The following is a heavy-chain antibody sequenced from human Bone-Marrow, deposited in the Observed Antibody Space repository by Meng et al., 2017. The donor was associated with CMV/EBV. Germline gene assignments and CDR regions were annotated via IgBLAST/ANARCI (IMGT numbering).Heavy chain of an antibody. CDR3: ARRPHQGVVMPQFDP. J-gene: IGHJ5*02. CDR1: SGSISIYY. CDR2: IYYSGRT. Sequence: SETLSLTCTVSSGSISIYYWSWIRQPPGKGLEWIGSIYYSGRTYYNPPLKSRVTILVDTSKNQVSLKLSSVTAADTAVYYCARRPHQGVVMPQFDPWGQGNLVTVSS. V-gene: IGHV4-59*12. D-gene: IGHD3-3*01.